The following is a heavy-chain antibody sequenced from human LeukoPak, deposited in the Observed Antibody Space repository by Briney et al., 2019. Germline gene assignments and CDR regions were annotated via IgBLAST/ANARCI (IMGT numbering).Heavy chain of an antibody. Sequence: GGSLRLSCAASGFTFTIYWMSWVRQAPGKGLEGVANIKQEGSEKYYVDSVRGRFTISRDNAKNSLYLQMNSLRVEDTAVYYCARVSYYGSGSYYYHGMDVWGKGTTVTVSS. CDR2: IKQEGSEK. V-gene: IGHV3-7*03. CDR1: GFTFTIYW. J-gene: IGHJ6*04. CDR3: ARVSYYGSGSYYYHGMDV. D-gene: IGHD3-10*01.